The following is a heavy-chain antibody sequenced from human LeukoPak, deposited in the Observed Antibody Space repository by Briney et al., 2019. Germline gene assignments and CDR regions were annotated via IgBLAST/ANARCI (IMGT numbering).Heavy chain of an antibody. J-gene: IGHJ2*01. CDR2: IYYSGST. CDR3: ASSGSSGYYYQYFDL. V-gene: IGHV4-61*08. Sequence: PSETLSLTCTVSGGSISSGGYYWSWIRQHPGKGLEWIGYIYYSGSTNYNPSLKSRVTISVDTSKNQFSLKLSSVTAADTAVYYCASSGSSGYYYQYFDLLGRGTLVTVSS. CDR1: GGSISSGGYY. D-gene: IGHD3-22*01.